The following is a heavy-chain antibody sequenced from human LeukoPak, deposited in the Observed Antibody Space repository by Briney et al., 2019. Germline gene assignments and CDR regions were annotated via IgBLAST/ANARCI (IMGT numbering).Heavy chain of an antibody. D-gene: IGHD3-16*01. Sequence: SETLSLTCTVSGGSISSSSYYWGWIRQPPGKGLEWIGSIYYSGSTYYNPSLKSRVTISVDTSKNQFSLKLSSVTAADTAVYYCARGAYDYVPYGMDVWGQGTTVTVSS. V-gene: IGHV4-39*01. J-gene: IGHJ6*02. CDR2: IYYSGST. CDR1: GGSISSSSYY. CDR3: ARGAYDYVPYGMDV.